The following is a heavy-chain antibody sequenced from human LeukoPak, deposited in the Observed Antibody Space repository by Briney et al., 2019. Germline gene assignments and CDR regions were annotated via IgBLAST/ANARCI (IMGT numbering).Heavy chain of an antibody. V-gene: IGHV1-46*03. D-gene: IGHD2-2*02. CDR3: AREGRRYCSSTSCYNDY. CDR2: INPSGGST. CDR1: GYTFTSYY. Sequence: GASVKVSCKASGYTFTSYYMHWVRQAPGQGLEWMGIINPSGGSTSYAQKFQGRVTMTRDTSTSTVYMELSSLRSEDTAVYYCAREGRRYCSSTSCYNDYWGQGTLVTVSS. J-gene: IGHJ4*02.